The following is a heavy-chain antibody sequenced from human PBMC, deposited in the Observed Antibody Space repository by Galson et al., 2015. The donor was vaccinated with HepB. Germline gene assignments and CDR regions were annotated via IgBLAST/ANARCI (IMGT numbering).Heavy chain of an antibody. V-gene: IGHV5-51*01. Sequence: QSGAEVKKPGESLKISCKGSGYSFSNYWIDWVRQMPGKGLEWMGVIYPADADTRYSPSFQGQVTISADKSISTAYLQWTSLQASDTAIYFCARRGYCRGGACPYYYYDMDVWGQGTTVTVSS. CDR2: IYPADADT. J-gene: IGHJ6*02. D-gene: IGHD2-15*01. CDR3: ARRGYCRGGACPYYYYDMDV. CDR1: GYSFSNYW.